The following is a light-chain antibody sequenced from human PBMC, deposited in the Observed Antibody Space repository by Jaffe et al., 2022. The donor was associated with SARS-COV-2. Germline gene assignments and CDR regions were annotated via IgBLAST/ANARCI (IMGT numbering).Light chain of an antibody. CDR1: QSISSY. J-gene: IGKJ2*01. CDR3: QQSYSSPYT. V-gene: IGKV1-39*01. CDR2: AAS. Sequence: DIQMTQSPSSLSASVGDRVTITCRASQSISSYLNWYQQMPGKAPNLLIYAASSLQSGVPSRFSGSGSGTDFTLTISSLQPEDFASYFCQQSYSSPYTFGQGTKLEIK.